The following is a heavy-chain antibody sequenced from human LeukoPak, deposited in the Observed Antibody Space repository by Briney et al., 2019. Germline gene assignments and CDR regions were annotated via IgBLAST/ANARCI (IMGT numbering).Heavy chain of an antibody. V-gene: IGHV3-23*01. D-gene: IGHD3-22*01. J-gene: IGHJ4*02. Sequence: GGSLRLSCAASGFTFSSYAMSWVRQAPGKGLEWVSAISGSGGSTYYADSVKGRLTISRDNSKNTLYLQMNSLRAEDTAVYYCAARWGYSSGDYWGQGTLVTVSS. CDR3: AARWGYSSGDY. CDR1: GFTFSSYA. CDR2: ISGSGGST.